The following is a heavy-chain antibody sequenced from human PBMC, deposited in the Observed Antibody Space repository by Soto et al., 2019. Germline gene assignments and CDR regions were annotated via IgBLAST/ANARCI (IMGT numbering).Heavy chain of an antibody. D-gene: IGHD2-15*01. CDR3: ARARDPYCSGGSCYATVV. CDR1: GYTFTNYA. V-gene: IGHV1-3*01. CDR2: IYAGNGNT. J-gene: IGHJ6*04. Sequence: ASVKVSCKASGYTFTNYAIQWVRQAPGQGLEWMGWIYAGNGNTKYSQKFQGRVTITRDTSASTAYMELSSLRSEDTAVYYCARARDPYCSGGSCYATVVWGKGTTVTVSS.